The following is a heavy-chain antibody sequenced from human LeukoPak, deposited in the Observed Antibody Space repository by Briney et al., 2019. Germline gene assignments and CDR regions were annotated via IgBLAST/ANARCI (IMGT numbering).Heavy chain of an antibody. Sequence: ASVKVSCKASGYTFTSYGISWVRQAPGQGLEWMGWISAYNGNTNYAQKLQGRVTMTTDTSTSKAYMELRSLRSDDTAVYYCARVPVPSPPAGIGGYYFDYWGQGTLVTVSS. CDR1: GYTFTSYG. D-gene: IGHD6-13*01. CDR2: ISAYNGNT. V-gene: IGHV1-18*01. CDR3: ARVPVPSPPAGIGGYYFDY. J-gene: IGHJ4*02.